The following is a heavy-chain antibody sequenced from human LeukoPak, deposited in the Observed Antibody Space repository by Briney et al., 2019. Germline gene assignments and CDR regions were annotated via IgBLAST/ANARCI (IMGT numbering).Heavy chain of an antibody. CDR3: ARHADDYNPFDY. J-gene: IGHJ4*02. CDR2: IYFTGRT. CDR1: GGSISTYY. V-gene: IGHV4-59*08. Sequence: SENLSLTCTVSGGSISTYYWSWIRQPPGKGLEWIGYIYFTGRTKYNPSLMSRFSISVDTSKNQFSLRLTSVTAADTAVYYCARHADDYNPFDYWGQGTLVTVSS. D-gene: IGHD5-24*01.